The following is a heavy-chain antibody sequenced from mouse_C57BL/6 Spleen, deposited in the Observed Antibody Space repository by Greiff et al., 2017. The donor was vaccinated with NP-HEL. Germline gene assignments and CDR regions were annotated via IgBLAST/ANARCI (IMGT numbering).Heavy chain of an antibody. D-gene: IGHD1-1*01. CDR3: ARYYGSSSLYAMDY. CDR1: GFTFTDYY. CDR2: IRNKANGYTT. V-gene: IGHV7-3*01. J-gene: IGHJ4*01. Sequence: EVQVVESGGGLVQPGGSLSLSCAASGFTFTDYYMSWVRQPPGKALEWLGFIRNKANGYTTEYSASVKGRFTISRDNSQSILYLQMNALRAEDSATYYCARYYGSSSLYAMDYWGQGTSVTVSS.